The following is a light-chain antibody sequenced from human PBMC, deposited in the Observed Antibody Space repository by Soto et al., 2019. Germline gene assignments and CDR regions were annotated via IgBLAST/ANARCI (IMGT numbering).Light chain of an antibody. CDR2: GAS. J-gene: IGKJ1*01. CDR3: QQYGSSPPT. Sequence: EIVLTQSPGTLSLSPGERATLSCRASQSVSSNHLAWYQRKPGQAPRLLIYGASNRATGIPNRFSGSGSGTDFTLTITRLEPEDFVVYYCQQYGSSPPTFGQGTKVEI. CDR1: QSVSSNH. V-gene: IGKV3-20*01.